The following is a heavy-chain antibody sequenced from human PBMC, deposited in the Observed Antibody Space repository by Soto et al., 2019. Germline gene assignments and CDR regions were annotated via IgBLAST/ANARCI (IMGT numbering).Heavy chain of an antibody. J-gene: IGHJ4*02. D-gene: IGHD4-17*01. Sequence: EVQLLESGGGLVQPGGSLRLSCAASGFTFSSYAMTWVRQAPGKGLEWVSAISGSGTNRYYAESVKGRFTISRDNSKNTLYLQMNSLRAEDTAVYYCAKDRVDYGDYRGLDYWGQGTLVTVSS. CDR3: AKDRVDYGDYRGLDY. V-gene: IGHV3-23*01. CDR1: GFTFSSYA. CDR2: ISGSGTNR.